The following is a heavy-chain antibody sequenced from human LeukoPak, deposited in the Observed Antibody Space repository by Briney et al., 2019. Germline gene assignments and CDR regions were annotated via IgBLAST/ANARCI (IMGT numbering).Heavy chain of an antibody. Sequence: GGSLRLSCAASGFTFSNYGMHWVRQAPGKGLEWVAIIWYDGSKKYHADSVKGRFTISRDNSKNTLYLQMSSLRAEDTAVYYCARGEPLTGLGYWGQGTLVTVSS. D-gene: IGHD3-9*01. CDR3: ARGEPLTGLGY. V-gene: IGHV3-33*01. CDR2: IWYDGSKK. CDR1: GFTFSNYG. J-gene: IGHJ4*02.